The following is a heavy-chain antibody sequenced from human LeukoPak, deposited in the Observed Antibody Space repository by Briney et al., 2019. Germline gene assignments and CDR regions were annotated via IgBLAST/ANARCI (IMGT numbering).Heavy chain of an antibody. CDR1: GYTFTSYG. Sequence: GASVKVSCKASGYTFTSYGISWVRQAPGQGLEWMGWINPNSGGTNYAQKFQGRVTMTRDTSISTAYMELSRLRSDDTAVYYCAPGSYYRTNDYWGQGTLVTVSS. V-gene: IGHV1-2*02. D-gene: IGHD3-10*01. CDR2: INPNSGGT. CDR3: APGSYYRTNDY. J-gene: IGHJ4*02.